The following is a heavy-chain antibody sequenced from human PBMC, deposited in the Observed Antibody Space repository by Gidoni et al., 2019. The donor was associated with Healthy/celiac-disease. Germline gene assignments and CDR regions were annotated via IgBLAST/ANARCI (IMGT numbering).Heavy chain of an antibody. D-gene: IGHD6-6*01. CDR2: ISYDGSNK. V-gene: IGHV3-30*01. CDR3: ARDGLALSSSPPFDY. Sequence: QVQLVESGGGVVQPGRSLRLSCAASGFTFSSYAMHWVRQAPGKGLEWVAVISYDGSNKYYADSVKGRFTISRDNSKNTLYLQMNSLRAEDTAVYYCARDGLALSSSPPFDYWGQGTLVTVSS. J-gene: IGHJ4*02. CDR1: GFTFSSYA.